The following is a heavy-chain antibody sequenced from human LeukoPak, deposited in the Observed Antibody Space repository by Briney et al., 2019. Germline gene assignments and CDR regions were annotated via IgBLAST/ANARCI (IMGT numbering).Heavy chain of an antibody. CDR2: ISNTGSTI. V-gene: IGHV3-11*01. Sequence: GGSLRLSCAASGFTFSDYYISWIRQAPGKGLEWVSYISNTGSTIYYADSVKGRFTNSRDNAKNSLYLQMNSLRVEDTAVYYCARDLGDYIPFWYFDLWGRGTLVTVSS. CDR3: ARDLGDYIPFWYFDL. J-gene: IGHJ2*01. CDR1: GFTFSDYY. D-gene: IGHD3-16*01.